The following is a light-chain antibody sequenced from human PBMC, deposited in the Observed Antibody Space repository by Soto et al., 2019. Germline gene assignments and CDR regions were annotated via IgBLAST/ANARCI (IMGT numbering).Light chain of an antibody. J-gene: IGLJ3*02. CDR1: SSDIDTDKY. CDR3: GSYTTSSTLV. CDR2: EVT. Sequence: QSALAQPASVSGSPRQSITIYCTATSSDIDTDKYVSWYQQHPGKAPKLMIFEVTNRPSGVSNRFSGSKSANTASLIISGLQAEDEANYYCGSYTTSSTLVFGGGTKLTVL. V-gene: IGLV2-14*01.